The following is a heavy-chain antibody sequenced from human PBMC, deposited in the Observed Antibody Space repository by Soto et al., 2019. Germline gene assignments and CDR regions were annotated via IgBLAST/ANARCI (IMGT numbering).Heavy chain of an antibody. D-gene: IGHD6-13*01. CDR3: ARAEVKRSGISGGRDV. J-gene: IGHJ6*01. Sequence: VQLQPSGPGLVKPSETLSLSCNVSGGSISTDDFFWSWVRQHPARGLEWIGYIYHSGTTYYHPSLQSRITMSADTSNNQFSLNLRSVTAADTAVYLCARAEVKRSGISGGRDVWGQGTAGNVSA. V-gene: IGHV4-31*03. CDR2: IYHSGTT. CDR1: GGSISTDDFF.